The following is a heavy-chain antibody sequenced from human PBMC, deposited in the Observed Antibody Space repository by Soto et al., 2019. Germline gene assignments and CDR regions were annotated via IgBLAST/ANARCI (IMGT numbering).Heavy chain of an antibody. D-gene: IGHD3-10*01. V-gene: IGHV4-59*01. Sequence: PSETLSLTCTVSGDSTSNYSWSWIRQPPGKGLEWIGYIHYSGSTNYNPSLKSRVTISVDTSKNQFSLKLSSVTAADTAVYYCARDLLWFGEHLPSGYYGMDVWGQGTTVTVSS. CDR1: GDSTSNYS. CDR2: IHYSGST. J-gene: IGHJ6*02. CDR3: ARDLLWFGEHLPSGYYGMDV.